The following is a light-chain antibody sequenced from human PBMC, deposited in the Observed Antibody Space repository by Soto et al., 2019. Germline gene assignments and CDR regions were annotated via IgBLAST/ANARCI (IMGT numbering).Light chain of an antibody. Sequence: DIVLAQSPLVLPATPGEPSSISCRSNQILLHRNGYKYLDWYLQKPGQSPQLLXYLGSNRASGVPDKFSGSGSGTDFTLKISRVEAEDVGVYYCMQGLQTHQITFGHGTRLEIK. J-gene: IGKJ5*01. CDR2: LGS. CDR3: MQGLQTHQIT. V-gene: IGKV2-28*01. CDR1: QILLHRNGYKY.